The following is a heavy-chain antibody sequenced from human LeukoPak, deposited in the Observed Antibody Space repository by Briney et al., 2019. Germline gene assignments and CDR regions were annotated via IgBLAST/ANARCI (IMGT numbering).Heavy chain of an antibody. D-gene: IGHD2-2*01. CDR1: GGSISSSSYY. J-gene: IGHJ5*02. CDR2: IYYSGST. CDR3: ARRGYCSSTSCYEYWFDP. V-gene: IGHV4-39*01. Sequence: SETLSLTCTVSGGSISSSSYYWGRIRQPPGKGLEWIGIIYYSGSTYYNPSLKSRLTISVDTSKNQFSLKLGSVTATDTAVYYCARRGYCSSTSCYEYWFDPWGQGTLVTVSS.